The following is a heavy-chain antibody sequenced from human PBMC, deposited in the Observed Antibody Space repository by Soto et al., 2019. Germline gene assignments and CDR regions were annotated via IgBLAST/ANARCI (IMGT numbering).Heavy chain of an antibody. CDR1: GYTFTSYA. CDR3: VRVITGTTFYYYYGMDV. J-gene: IGHJ6*02. CDR2: INAGNGNT. V-gene: IGHV1-3*01. D-gene: IGHD1-7*01. Sequence: ASVKVSCKTSGYTFTSYAMHWVRQAPGQRLEWMGWINAGNGNTKYSQKFQGRVTITRDTSASTAYMELSSLRSDDTAVYYCVRVITGTTFYYYYGMDVWGQGTTVTVSS.